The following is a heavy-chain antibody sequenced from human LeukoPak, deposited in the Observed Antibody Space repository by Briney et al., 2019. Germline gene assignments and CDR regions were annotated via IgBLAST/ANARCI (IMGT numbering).Heavy chain of an antibody. J-gene: IGHJ5*02. D-gene: IGHD3-3*01. CDR2: THYSGST. Sequence: SETLSLTCGVSGGSIVSSTYYWAWIRQPPGKGLEWIGTTHYSGSTFSRPSLKSRVALSIDTSKNRFSLRLTSVTAADTGVYYCACASGFLPSFEWANWFDAWGQGTLVTVSS. CDR3: ACASGFLPSFEWANWFDA. V-gene: IGHV4-39*01. CDR1: GGSIVSSTYY.